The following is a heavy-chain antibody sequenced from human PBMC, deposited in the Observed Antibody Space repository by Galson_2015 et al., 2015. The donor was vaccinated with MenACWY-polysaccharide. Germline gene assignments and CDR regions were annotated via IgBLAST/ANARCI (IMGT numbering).Heavy chain of an antibody. V-gene: IGHV1-46*01. J-gene: IGHJ4*02. Sequence: SVKVSCKASGYTFSNYDIHWARQAAGQGLEWVGLINPSGGTTGYAQKFQGRVTMTRDTSTSTVYMELNSLGSDDTAVYYCARVVVGGYDCSGSKKSALGSWGQGTLVTVSS. CDR1: GYTFSNYD. CDR2: INPSGGTT. CDR3: ARVVVGGYDCSGSKKSALGS. D-gene: IGHD3-22*01.